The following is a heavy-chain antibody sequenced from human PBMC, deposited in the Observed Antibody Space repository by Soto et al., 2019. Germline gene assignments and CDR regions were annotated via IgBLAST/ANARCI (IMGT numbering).Heavy chain of an antibody. V-gene: IGHV1-69*06. CDR3: ARFSSGRYYVGGIDY. J-gene: IGHJ4*02. CDR1: GGTFSSYA. D-gene: IGHD1-26*01. CDR2: IIRIFGTA. Sequence: QVQLVQSGAEVKKPGSSVKVSCKASGGTFSSYAISWVRQAPGQGLEWMGGIIRIFGTANYAKKFQGRVTITVDKSTSTAYMELSSLRSEDTAVYYCARFSSGRYYVGGIDYWGQGTLVTVSS.